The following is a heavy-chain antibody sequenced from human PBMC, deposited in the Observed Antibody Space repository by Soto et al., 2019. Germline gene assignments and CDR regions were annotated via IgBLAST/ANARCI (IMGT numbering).Heavy chain of an antibody. CDR2: SYYSGSN. D-gene: IGHD3-3*01. Sequence: SETLSLTCTVSGGSISSNYWSWIRQPPGKGLEWIGYSYYSGSNNYNPSLNCRLSISVDTSTHQFSLDLTSLTAADTAVYYCASGGALAIFLYLDYWGQGTLVTVSS. CDR3: ASGGALAIFLYLDY. CDR1: GGSISSNY. V-gene: IGHV4-59*01. J-gene: IGHJ4*02.